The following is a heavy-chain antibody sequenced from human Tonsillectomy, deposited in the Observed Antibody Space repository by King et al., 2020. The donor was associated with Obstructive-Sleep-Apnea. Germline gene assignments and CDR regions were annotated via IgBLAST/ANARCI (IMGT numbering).Heavy chain of an antibody. J-gene: IGHJ4*02. CDR1: GFTFSYYG. CDR3: AKEERYYDSSGYYTDSYDY. V-gene: IGHV3-30*18. D-gene: IGHD3-22*01. CDR2: ISDDGSKT. Sequence: QLVQSGGGVVQPGRSLRLSCAASGFTFSYYGMHWVHQAPGKGLEGVAVISDDGSKTYYADSVKGRFTISRDNSKNTLYLQMNSLRAEDTAVYYCAKEERYYDSSGYYTDSYDYWGQGSLVTVSS.